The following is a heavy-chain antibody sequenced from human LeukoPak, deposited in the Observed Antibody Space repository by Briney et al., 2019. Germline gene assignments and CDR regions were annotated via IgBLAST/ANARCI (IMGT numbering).Heavy chain of an antibody. V-gene: IGHV3-7*03. CDR3: ARSVAVAGIFWFDP. J-gene: IGHJ5*02. D-gene: IGHD6-19*01. Sequence: PGGSLRLSCAASGFTFSSYWMSWVRQAPGKGLEWVANIKQDGSEKYYVDSVKGRFTISRDNAKNSLYLQMSSLRAEDTAVYYCARSVAVAGIFWFDPWGQGTLVTVSS. CDR1: GFTFSSYW. CDR2: IKQDGSEK.